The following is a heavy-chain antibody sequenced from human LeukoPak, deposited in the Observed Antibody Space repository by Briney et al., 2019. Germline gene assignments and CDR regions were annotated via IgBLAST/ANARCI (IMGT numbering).Heavy chain of an antibody. CDR2: IYYSGST. Sequence: SETLSLTCTVSGGSISSYYWSWIRQPPGKGLEWIGYIYYSGSTIYNPSLNSRTTISVDTSKNQFSLKLSSVTAADTAVYYCASFSIAAAVYFDYWGQGTLVTVSS. CDR1: GGSISSYY. D-gene: IGHD6-13*01. J-gene: IGHJ4*02. CDR3: ASFSIAAAVYFDY. V-gene: IGHV4-59*01.